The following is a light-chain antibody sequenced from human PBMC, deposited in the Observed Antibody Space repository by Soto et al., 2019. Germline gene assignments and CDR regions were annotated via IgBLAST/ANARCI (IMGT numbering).Light chain of an antibody. J-gene: IGKJ1*01. Sequence: EIVMTHSPATLSVSPCERATLSFRASESVSSKLVWYQQKPGQAPRLLIHDASTRATGIPARSSGSGSGTEFILTISSVESEDFAVYYCQQYGSSGTFGQGTKVDIK. CDR1: ESVSSK. CDR3: QQYGSSGT. V-gene: IGKV3-15*01. CDR2: DAS.